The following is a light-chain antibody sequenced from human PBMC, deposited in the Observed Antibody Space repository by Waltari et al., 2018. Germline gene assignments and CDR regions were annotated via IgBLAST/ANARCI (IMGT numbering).Light chain of an antibody. V-gene: IGLV1-44*01. J-gene: IGLJ3*02. CDR3: AGWDDSLNGPV. CDR1: ISNIDSNT. CDR2: GDN. Sequence: QSVLTQPPSASGTPGQRVTIYCTRSISNIDSNTVHWYRQLPGTDPKLLIYGDNQRPSGVPDRFSGSKSGTSASLAISGLQSADEADYYCAGWDDSLNGPVFGGGTKLTVL.